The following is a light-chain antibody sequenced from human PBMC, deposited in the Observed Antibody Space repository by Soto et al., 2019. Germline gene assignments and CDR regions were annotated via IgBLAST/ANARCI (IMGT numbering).Light chain of an antibody. CDR2: EGS. Sequence: QSALTQPASVSGSPGQSITISCTGTSSDVGSYNLVSWYQQHPGKAPKLMIYEGSKRPSGVSNRFSGSKSGNTASLTISGLQAEDKADYYCCSYAGSSTLDVVFGGGTKVTVL. CDR3: CSYAGSSTLDVV. V-gene: IGLV2-23*01. CDR1: SSDVGSYNL. J-gene: IGLJ2*01.